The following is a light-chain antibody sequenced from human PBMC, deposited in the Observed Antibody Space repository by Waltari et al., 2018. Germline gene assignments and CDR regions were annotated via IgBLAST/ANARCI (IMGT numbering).Light chain of an antibody. CDR3: CSYVTGDTWV. V-gene: IGLV2-23*02. Sequence: QSALTQPASVSGSPGQSITLSCTGPSNDIGTYKFVSLYQQHPGKAPKLIIYEFNQRPSGISNRFSGSKSGNTAALTISGLQTEDEADYFCCSYVTGDTWVFGGGTKVAVL. CDR1: SNDIGTYKF. J-gene: IGLJ3*02. CDR2: EFN.